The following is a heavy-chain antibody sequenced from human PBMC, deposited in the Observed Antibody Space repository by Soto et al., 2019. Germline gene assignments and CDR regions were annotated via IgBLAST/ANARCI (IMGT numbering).Heavy chain of an antibody. J-gene: IGHJ4*02. Sequence: QVQLVQSGAEVKKPGASVKVSCKASGYTFTSYGISWVRQAPGQGLEWMGWISAYNGNTNYAQKLQGRVTMTTDTSTSTAYMELRSLRSDDMAVDYCAGDFRQGSTVTDYTLDYWGQGTLVTVSS. CDR2: ISAYNGNT. D-gene: IGHD4-17*01. CDR1: GYTFTSYG. CDR3: AGDFRQGSTVTDYTLDY. V-gene: IGHV1-18*03.